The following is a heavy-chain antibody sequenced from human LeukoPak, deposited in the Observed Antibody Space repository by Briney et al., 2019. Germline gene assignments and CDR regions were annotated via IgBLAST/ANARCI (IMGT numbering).Heavy chain of an antibody. CDR2: IYYSGST. Sequence: SETLSLTCTVSGGSISSSSYYWGWIRQPPGKGQEWIGSIYYSGSTYYNPSLKSRVTISVDTSKNQFSLKLSSVTAADTAVYYCARQEIRYFQHWGQGTLVTVSS. V-gene: IGHV4-39*01. CDR3: ARQEIRYFQH. CDR1: GGSISSSSYY. D-gene: IGHD5-24*01. J-gene: IGHJ1*01.